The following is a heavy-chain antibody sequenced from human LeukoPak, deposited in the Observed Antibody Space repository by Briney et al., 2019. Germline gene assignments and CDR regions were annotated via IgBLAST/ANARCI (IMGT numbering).Heavy chain of an antibody. D-gene: IGHD6-13*01. CDR3: ARDSPSSSSFDY. CDR2: ISYDGSNK. J-gene: IGHJ4*02. CDR1: GFTFSSYA. Sequence: SGGSLRLSCAASGFTFSSYAMHWVRQAPGKGLEWVAVISYDGSNKYYADSVKGRFTISRDNSKNTLYLQMNSLRAEDTAVYYCARDSPSSSSFDYWGQGTLVTVSS. V-gene: IGHV3-30*04.